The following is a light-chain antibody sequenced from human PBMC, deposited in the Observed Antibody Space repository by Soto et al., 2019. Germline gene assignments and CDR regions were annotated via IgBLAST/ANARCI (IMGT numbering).Light chain of an antibody. J-gene: IGKJ2*01. CDR3: HQYNRYPYS. CDR2: DAS. V-gene: IGKV1-5*01. CDR1: QSASSW. Sequence: DIQMTQSPSSLSASVGDRVTITCRASQSASSWLAWYQQKPGKAPKLLIYDASNLESGVPSRFSGSGSGTDFTLTISSLEPDDFATYYCHQYNRYPYSFGQGTKVDIK.